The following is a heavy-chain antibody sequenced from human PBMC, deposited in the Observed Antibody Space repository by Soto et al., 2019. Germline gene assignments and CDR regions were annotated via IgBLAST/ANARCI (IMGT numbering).Heavy chain of an antibody. D-gene: IGHD2-2*01. J-gene: IGHJ5*02. CDR2: ISTDGTDK. CDR3: AKEKISTSCCNWFDP. CDR1: GFTFSSYV. Sequence: GGSLRLSCAASGFTFSSYVIHWVRQAPGKGLEWVALISTDGTDKYYPDSVRGRFTISRDNSKNTLYLQMNSLRAEDTAVYYCAKEKISTSCCNWFDPWGQGTLVTVSS. V-gene: IGHV3-30*14.